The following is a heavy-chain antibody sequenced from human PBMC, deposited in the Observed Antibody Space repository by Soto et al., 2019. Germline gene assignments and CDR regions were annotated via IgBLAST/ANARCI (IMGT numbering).Heavy chain of an antibody. Sequence: SETLSLTCSVSRDSISVGGYSWSWIRQRPGKGLEWLGYIYYTGIPYYNPSLKSRLTISVDTFRNQFFLKLRSLTAADTAVYYCAQDPSPQPTAVITPGWFDPWGQGILVTVSS. CDR2: IYYTGIP. CDR3: AQDPSPQPTAVITPGWFDP. V-gene: IGHV4-31*03. D-gene: IGHD4-17*01. CDR1: RDSISVGGYS. J-gene: IGHJ5*02.